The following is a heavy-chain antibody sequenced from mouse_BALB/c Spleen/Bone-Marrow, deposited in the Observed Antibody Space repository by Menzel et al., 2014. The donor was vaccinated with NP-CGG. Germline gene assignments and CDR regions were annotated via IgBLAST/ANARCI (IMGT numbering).Heavy chain of an antibody. Sequence: VQLQQSGAELVRPGTSVRVSCKASGYAFTNYLIEWVKQRPGQGLEWIGVINPGSGGTNYNGKFKGKATLTADKSSSTAYMQLSSLTSDDSAVYFCARRDYSFAYWGQGTLVTVSA. CDR3: ARRDYSFAY. J-gene: IGHJ3*01. CDR2: INPGSGGT. CDR1: GYAFTNYL. V-gene: IGHV1-54*01. D-gene: IGHD2-13*01.